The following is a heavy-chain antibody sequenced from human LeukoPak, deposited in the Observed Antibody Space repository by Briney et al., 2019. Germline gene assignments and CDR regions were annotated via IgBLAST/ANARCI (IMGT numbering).Heavy chain of an antibody. CDR3: ARDHRGYLTNDAFDV. D-gene: IGHD5-18*01. CDR1: GFTFSDYY. V-gene: IGHV3-30-3*01. Sequence: GGSLRLSCAASGFTFSDYYMSWIRQAPGKGLEWVAVISYDGSNKYYADSVKGRFTISRDNSKNTLYLQMNSLRAEDTAVYYCARDHRGYLTNDAFDVWGQGTMVTVSS. J-gene: IGHJ3*01. CDR2: ISYDGSNK.